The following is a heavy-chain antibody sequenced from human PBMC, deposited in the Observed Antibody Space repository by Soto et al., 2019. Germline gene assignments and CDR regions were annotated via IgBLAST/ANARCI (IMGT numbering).Heavy chain of an antibody. D-gene: IGHD6-13*01. CDR2: ISYAGNSN. J-gene: IGHJ5*02. Sequence: QVQLVESGGGVVQPGGSLRLSCAASGFIFSTYAMYWVRQTPGKGLEWVAVISYAGNSNFYTDSVKGRFTISRDNSRNTLYLQMNNLRTEDTALYFCARDSVPLAGTSWAGNRLDPWGQGTLVTVSS. V-gene: IGHV3-30-3*01. CDR3: ARDSVPLAGTSWAGNRLDP. CDR1: GFIFSTYA.